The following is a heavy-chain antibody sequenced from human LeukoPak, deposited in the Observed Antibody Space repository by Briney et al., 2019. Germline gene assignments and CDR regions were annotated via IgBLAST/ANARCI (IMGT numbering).Heavy chain of an antibody. CDR3: ARWFRYSSGSPLYYYGTDV. CDR2: INHSGST. CDR1: GGSFSGYY. J-gene: IGHJ6*02. V-gene: IGHV4-34*01. Sequence: SETLSLTCAVYGGSFSGYYWSWIRQPPGKGLEWIGEINHSGSTNYNPSLKSRVTISVDTSKNQFSLKLSSVTAADTAVYYCARWFRYSSGSPLYYYGTDVWGQGTTVTVSS. D-gene: IGHD6-19*01.